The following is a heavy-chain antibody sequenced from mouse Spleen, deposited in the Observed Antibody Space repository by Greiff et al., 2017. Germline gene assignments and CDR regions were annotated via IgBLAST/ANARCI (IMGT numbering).Heavy chain of an antibody. Sequence: EVQRVESGGGLVKLGGSLKLSCAASGFTFSSYAMSWVRQTPEKRLEWVATISSGGGNTYYPDSVKGRFTISRDNAKNTLYLQMSSLKSEDTAMYYCARRGGDFDYWGQGTTLTVSS. J-gene: IGHJ2*01. V-gene: IGHV5-9-3*01. CDR2: ISSGGGNT. CDR1: GFTFSSYA. CDR3: ARRGGDFDY.